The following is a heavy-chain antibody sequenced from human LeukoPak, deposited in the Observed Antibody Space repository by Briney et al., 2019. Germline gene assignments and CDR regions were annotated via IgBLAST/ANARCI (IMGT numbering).Heavy chain of an antibody. Sequence: ASVWVSCTASGYTFTGYCMHWVRQAPGQGLEWMGWINPNSGGTNYAQKFQGRVTMTRDTSISTAYMELSRLRSEDTAVYYCARCDEYSYGFSFDTWGEGTLVSVSS. V-gene: IGHV1-2*02. J-gene: IGHJ5*02. CDR1: GYTFTGYC. CDR2: INPNSGGT. CDR3: ARCDEYSYGFSFDT. D-gene: IGHD5-18*01.